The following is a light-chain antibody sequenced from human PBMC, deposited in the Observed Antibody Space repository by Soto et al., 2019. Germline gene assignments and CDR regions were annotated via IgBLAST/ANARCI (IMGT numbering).Light chain of an antibody. CDR2: AAS. CDR3: QRYGNSPKT. CDR1: QSVSSTS. J-gene: IGKJ1*01. Sequence: EIVLTQSPGTLSLSPGERATLSSRASQSVSSTSLAWYQQKPGQAPRLLMYAASSRATGIPDRFSGSGSVTDFSLSNSRLEPEGFAVYYCQRYGNSPKTFVQGTKVEIK. V-gene: IGKV3-20*01.